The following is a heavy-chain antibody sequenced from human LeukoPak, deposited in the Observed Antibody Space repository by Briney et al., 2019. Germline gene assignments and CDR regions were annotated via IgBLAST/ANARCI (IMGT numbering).Heavy chain of an antibody. V-gene: IGHV4-61*02. CDR2: IYTRGST. J-gene: IGHJ3*02. D-gene: IGHD6-19*01. Sequence: SETLSLTCTVSGGSISSGSYYWSWIRQPAGKGLEWIGRIYTRGSTNYNPSLKSRVTISVDTSKSQFSLKLSSVTAADTAVYYCARAQAVDDAFDIWGQGTMVTVSS. CDR1: GGSISSGSYY. CDR3: ARAQAVDDAFDI.